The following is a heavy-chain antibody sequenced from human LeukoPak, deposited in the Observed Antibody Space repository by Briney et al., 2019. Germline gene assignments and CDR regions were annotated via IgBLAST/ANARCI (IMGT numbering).Heavy chain of an antibody. V-gene: IGHV4-39*01. CDR3: ARQGPDFASGTVYYYYMDV. D-gene: IGHD1-14*01. CDR2: IFYTGNT. CDR1: GGSVSSIPYY. Sequence: SETLSLTCAVSGGSVSSIPYYWGWIRQPPGKGLEWIGSIFYTGNTYYNPSLKSRVTISVDTSKNQFSLRLSSVTAADTAVYYCARQGPDFASGTVYYYYMDVWGKGTTVTVSS. J-gene: IGHJ6*03.